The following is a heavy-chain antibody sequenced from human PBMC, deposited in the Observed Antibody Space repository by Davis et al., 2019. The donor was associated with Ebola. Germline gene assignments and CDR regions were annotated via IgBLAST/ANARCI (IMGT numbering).Heavy chain of an antibody. V-gene: IGHV4-34*01. CDR3: ARLVAGAFDI. CDR1: GGSFSGYY. Sequence: GSLRLSCAVYGGSFSGYYWSWIRQPPGKGLEWIGEINHSGSTNYNPSLKSRVSMSVDTPKNQFSLKLSSVTAADTAVYYCARLVAGAFDIWGPGTMVTVSS. J-gene: IGHJ3*02. CDR2: INHSGST.